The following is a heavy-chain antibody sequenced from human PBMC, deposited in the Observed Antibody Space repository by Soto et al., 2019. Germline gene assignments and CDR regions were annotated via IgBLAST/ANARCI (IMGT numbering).Heavy chain of an antibody. J-gene: IGHJ4*02. D-gene: IGHD3-22*01. CDR1: GFTFSSYA. CDR3: AKDDSSGSIFY. Sequence: EVQLLESGGGLVQPGGSLRLSCAASGFTFSSYAMSWVHQAPGKGLGWVSAISGSGGSTYYADSVKGRFTISRDNSKNTLYLQMNSLRAEDTAVYYCAKDDSSGSIFYWGQGTLVTVSS. CDR2: ISGSGGST. V-gene: IGHV3-23*01.